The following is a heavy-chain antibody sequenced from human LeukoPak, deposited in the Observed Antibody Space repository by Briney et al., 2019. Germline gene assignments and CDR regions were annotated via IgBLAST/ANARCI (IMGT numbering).Heavy chain of an antibody. CDR1: GFTFNTYT. Sequence: PGGSLRLSCAASGFTFNTYTMNWVRQAPGKGLEWVANIKLDGSEKNYVDSVKGRFTISRDNTKNSLYLQMNSLRVEDTAVFYCARDQYDTWSRRGNFDSWGQGTLVIVSS. D-gene: IGHD3-3*01. J-gene: IGHJ4*02. CDR2: IKLDGSEK. CDR3: ARDQYDTWSRRGNFDS. V-gene: IGHV3-7*03.